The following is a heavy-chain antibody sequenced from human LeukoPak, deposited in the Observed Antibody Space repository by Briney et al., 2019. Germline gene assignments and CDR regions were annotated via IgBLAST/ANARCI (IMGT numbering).Heavy chain of an antibody. Sequence: GGTLRLSCAASGFRFDDYSMNWVRHVPGKGLEWVAGINWDGASTGYRDSMKGRFTISRDNGKNSLYLQMNSLRVEDTAVYYCGRVHCSTNSCYDYYDYYMDVSGKGTTVTVSS. CDR1: GFRFDDYS. CDR3: GRVHCSTNSCYDYYDYYMDV. CDR2: INWDGAST. D-gene: IGHD2-15*01. J-gene: IGHJ6*03. V-gene: IGHV3-20*04.